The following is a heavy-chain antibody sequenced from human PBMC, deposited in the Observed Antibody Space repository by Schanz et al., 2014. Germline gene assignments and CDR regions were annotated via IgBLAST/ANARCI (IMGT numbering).Heavy chain of an antibody. CDR1: GFTFSRYA. D-gene: IGHD5-12*01. CDR2: ISGSGGST. J-gene: IGHJ4*02. CDR3: ARDFHGYGPHLDY. Sequence: DVQLLESGGGLVQPGGSLRLSCAASGFTFSRYAMSWVRQAPGKGLEWVSAISGSGGSTYYADSVKGRFTISRDNSKNTLYLQMKSLRAEDTAVYYCARDFHGYGPHLDYWGQGSLVTVSA. V-gene: IGHV3-23*01.